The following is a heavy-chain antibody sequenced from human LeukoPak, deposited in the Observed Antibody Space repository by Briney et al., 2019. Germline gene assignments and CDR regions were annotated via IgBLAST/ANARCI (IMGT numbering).Heavy chain of an antibody. CDR3: ARDPLIWFGEFDY. D-gene: IGHD3-10*01. J-gene: IGHJ4*02. CDR1: GFTFDDYA. Sequence: GRSLRLSCAASGFTFDDYAMHWVRQAPGKGLEWVSGISWNSGSIGYADSVKGRFTISRDNAKNSLYLQMNSLRAEDTAVYYCARDPLIWFGEFDYWGQGTLVTVSS. V-gene: IGHV3-9*01. CDR2: ISWNSGSI.